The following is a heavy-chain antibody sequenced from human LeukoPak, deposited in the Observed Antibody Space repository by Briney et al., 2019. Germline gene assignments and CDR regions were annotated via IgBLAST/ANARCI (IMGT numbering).Heavy chain of an antibody. CDR3: ARDVYRGSCWYAFDF. CDR2: ISSSTTI. V-gene: IGHV3-69-1*01. CDR1: GFTFSDYS. D-gene: IGHD6-13*01. J-gene: IGHJ4*02. Sequence: GGSLRLSCAASGFTFSDYSMNWVRQAPGKGLEWVSYISSSTTIYYADSVKGRFTIFRDNAKKSQYLQMNSLRDDDTGVYYCARDVYRGSCWYAFDFWGQGTPVTVSS.